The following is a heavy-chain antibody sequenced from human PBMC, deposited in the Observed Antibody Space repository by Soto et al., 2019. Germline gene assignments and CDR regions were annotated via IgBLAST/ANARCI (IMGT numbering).Heavy chain of an antibody. V-gene: IGHV1-69*01. CDR1: GGTFSSYA. Sequence: QVQLVQSGAEVKKPGSSVKVSCKASGGTFSSYAISWVRQAPGQGLEWMGGIIPISGTANYAQKFQARVTITADESTSTAYMELSSLRSEDTAVYYCARSQGSSTSLEIYYYYYYGMDGWGQGTTVTVSS. J-gene: IGHJ6*02. CDR2: IIPISGTA. CDR3: ARSQGSSTSLEIYYYYYYGMDG. D-gene: IGHD2-2*01.